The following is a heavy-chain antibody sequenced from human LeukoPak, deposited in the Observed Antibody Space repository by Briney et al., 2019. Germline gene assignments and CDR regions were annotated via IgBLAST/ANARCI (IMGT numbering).Heavy chain of an antibody. D-gene: IGHD3-22*01. J-gene: IGHJ4*02. V-gene: IGHV3-7*01. CDR3: ARDEDYYDSSGYDY. CDR1: GFTFSSYW. Sequence: GGSLRLSCAASGFTFSSYWMSWVRQAPGKGLEWVANIKQDGSEKYYVDSVKGRFTISRDNAKNSLYLQMNSLRAEDTAVYYCARDEDYYDSSGYDYWGQGTLVTVSS. CDR2: IKQDGSEK.